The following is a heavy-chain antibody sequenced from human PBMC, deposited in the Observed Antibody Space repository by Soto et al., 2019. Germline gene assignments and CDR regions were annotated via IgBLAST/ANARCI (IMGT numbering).Heavy chain of an antibody. CDR2: IYHSGST. CDR1: GGSISSGGYS. D-gene: IGHD1-26*01. J-gene: IGHJ4*02. Sequence: SETLSLTCAVSGGSISSGGYSWSWIRQPPGKGLEWIGYIYHSGSTYYNPSLKGRFTISRDNSKNTLYLQMNSLRAEDTAVYYCAREGLSLGLLWGQGTLVTVSS. CDR3: AREGLSLGLL. V-gene: IGHV4-30-2*01.